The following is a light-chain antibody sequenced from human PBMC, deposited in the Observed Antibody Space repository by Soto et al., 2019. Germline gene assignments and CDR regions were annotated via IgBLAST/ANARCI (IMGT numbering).Light chain of an antibody. J-gene: IGKJ4*01. V-gene: IGKV1-5*01. CDR1: ENIFKF. CDR3: QHCLSLSIT. CDR2: AAS. Sequence: DILLIQSPATLSASVGDRITITCRASENIFKFLAWYQQRSGSAPNLLIYAASDLEKGVPSRFSGSGSGTEFTLTIDNLQPNDSATYFCQHCLSLSITFGGGTQVDVK.